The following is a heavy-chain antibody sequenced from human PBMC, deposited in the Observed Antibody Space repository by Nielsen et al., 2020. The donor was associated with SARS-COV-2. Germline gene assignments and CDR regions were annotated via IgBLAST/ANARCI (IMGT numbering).Heavy chain of an antibody. CDR3: ARVGFYGDPEYLDY. CDR2: IKLDGSEK. V-gene: IGHV3-7*01. Sequence: GGSLRLSCVVSGFNIRGYWMTWVRQAPGKGLEWVGNIKLDGSEKYYVDSVKGRFTIPRDNARNTLYLQMNSLRVEDTAVYYCARVGFYGDPEYLDYWGPGTLVTVSS. D-gene: IGHD4-17*01. J-gene: IGHJ4*02. CDR1: GFNIRGYW.